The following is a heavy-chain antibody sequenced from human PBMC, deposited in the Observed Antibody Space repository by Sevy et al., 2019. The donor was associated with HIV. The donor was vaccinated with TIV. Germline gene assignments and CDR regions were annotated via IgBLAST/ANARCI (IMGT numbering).Heavy chain of an antibody. CDR2: INIYNGNT. CDR3: ARMRNSGEPSDP. CDR1: GYTFTTFG. V-gene: IGHV1-18*01. J-gene: IGHJ5*02. D-gene: IGHD3-10*01. Sequence: ASVKVSCKPSGYTFTTFGINWVRQAPGQGLEWMAWINIYNGNTIYAQNLQGRVTLTRDTSTNTAYMELRSLTSDDTAVYYCARMRNSGEPSDPWGQGALVTVSS.